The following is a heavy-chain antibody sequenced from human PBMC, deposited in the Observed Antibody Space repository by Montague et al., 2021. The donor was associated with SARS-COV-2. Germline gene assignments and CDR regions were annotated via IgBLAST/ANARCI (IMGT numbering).Heavy chain of an antibody. D-gene: IGHD3-10*01. CDR1: GGSMSDHY. CDR2: IYYRGGI. Sequence: SETLSLTCTVSGGSMSDHYWAWIRQPPGKGLEWLAYIYYRGGIHSNASLKSRVSMSVDTSKNQFSLKLTSVTAADTAVDYCARAVSVRRAFNWFDPWGQGTLVTVSS. CDR3: ARAVSVRRAFNWFDP. V-gene: IGHV4-59*11. J-gene: IGHJ5*02.